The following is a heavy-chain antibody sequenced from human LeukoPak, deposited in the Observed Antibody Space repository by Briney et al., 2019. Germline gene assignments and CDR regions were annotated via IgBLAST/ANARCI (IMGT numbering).Heavy chain of an antibody. CDR3: TRVQGSSTS. Sequence: PGRSLRLSCTASGFTFGDYAMSWVRQAPGKGLEWVGFIRSKAYGGTTEYAASVKGRFTISRDDSKSTAYLQMNSLKTEDTAVYYCTRVQGSSTSWGQGTLVTVSS. CDR1: GFTFGDYA. V-gene: IGHV3-49*04. D-gene: IGHD2-2*01. J-gene: IGHJ4*02. CDR2: IRSKAYGGTT.